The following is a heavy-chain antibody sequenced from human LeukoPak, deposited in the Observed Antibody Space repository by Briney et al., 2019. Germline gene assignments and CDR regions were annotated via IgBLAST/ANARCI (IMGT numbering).Heavy chain of an antibody. Sequence: GESLKISCKGSGYSFTRYWIGWVRQMPGKGLEWMGRVYPGDSDITYSPAFQGQVTVSADRSTNTAYLQLNSLKASDTAMYYCARQRDYGDDIYSRYFDYWGQGVLVTVSS. D-gene: IGHD4-17*01. V-gene: IGHV5-51*01. CDR1: GYSFTRYW. J-gene: IGHJ4*02. CDR2: VYPGDSDI. CDR3: ARQRDYGDDIYSRYFDY.